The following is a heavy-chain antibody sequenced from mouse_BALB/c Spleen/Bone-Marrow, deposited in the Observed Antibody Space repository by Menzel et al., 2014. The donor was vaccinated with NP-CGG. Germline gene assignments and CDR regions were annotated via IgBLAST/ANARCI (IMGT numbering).Heavy chain of an antibody. CDR1: GFTFSSYT. J-gene: IGHJ4*01. Sequence: EVQLVESGGGLVKPGGSLKLSCAASGFTFSSYTMSWVRQTPEKRLEWVATISSCGSYTYYPDSVKGRFTISRDNAKNTLYLQMSSLKSEDTAMYYCTRDPFYYGSSYAMDYWGQGTSVTVSS. D-gene: IGHD1-1*01. CDR3: TRDPFYYGSSYAMDY. CDR2: ISSCGSYT. V-gene: IGHV5-6-4*01.